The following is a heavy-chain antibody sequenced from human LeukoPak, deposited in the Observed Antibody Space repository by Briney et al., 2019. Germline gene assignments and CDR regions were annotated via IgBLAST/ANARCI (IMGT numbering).Heavy chain of an antibody. V-gene: IGHV4-59*01. CDR1: GCSISSYY. Sequence: SETLSLTCTVSGCSISSYYWSWIRQPPGKGLEWIGYIYYSGSTNYNPSLKSRVTISVDTSKNQFSLKLSSVTAADTAVYYCASLTGDSDYWGQGTLVTVSS. CDR3: ASLTGDSDY. CDR2: IYYSGST. J-gene: IGHJ4*02. D-gene: IGHD7-27*01.